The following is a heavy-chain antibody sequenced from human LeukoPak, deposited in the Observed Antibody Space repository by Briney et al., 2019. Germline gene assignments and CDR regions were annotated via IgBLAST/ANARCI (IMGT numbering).Heavy chain of an antibody. CDR1: GFTFDDYA. V-gene: IGHV3-9*01. CDR3: AKSRYSSGWYELYYFDY. D-gene: IGHD6-19*01. CDR2: ISWNSGSI. Sequence: GGSLRLSSAASGFTFDDYAMHWVRQAPGKGLEWVSGISWNSGSIGYADSVKGRFTISRDNAKNSLYLQMNSLRAEDTALYYCAKSRYSSGWYELYYFDYWGQGTLVTVSS. J-gene: IGHJ4*02.